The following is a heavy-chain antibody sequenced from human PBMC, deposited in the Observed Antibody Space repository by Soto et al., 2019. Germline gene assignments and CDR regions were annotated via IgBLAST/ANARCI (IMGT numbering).Heavy chain of an antibody. CDR1: GGSISSYY. V-gene: IGHV4-59*08. J-gene: IGHJ3*02. D-gene: IGHD6-13*01. Sequence: QVQLQESGPGLVKPSETLSLTCTVSGGSISSYYWSWIRQPPGKGLEWIGYIYYSGSTNYNPSLKSRVTISVDTSKNQFSLKLSSVTAADTAVYYCARLDSSSWYAGVGAFDIWGQGTMVTVSS. CDR3: ARLDSSSWYAGVGAFDI. CDR2: IYYSGST.